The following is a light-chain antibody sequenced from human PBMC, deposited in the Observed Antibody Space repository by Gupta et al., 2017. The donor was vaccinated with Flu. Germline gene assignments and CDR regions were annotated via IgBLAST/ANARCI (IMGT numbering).Light chain of an antibody. CDR1: QGIGND. Sequence: PASLSASVGERVTITCQASQGIGNDLEGYQQKTGRDPKSLINDAANMETGGTSRCSGSGSGTDVTFTISSLQPEEIATEYYRQYDNLSPTFGGGTKVEV. CDR3: RQYDNLSPT. CDR2: DAA. J-gene: IGKJ4*01. V-gene: IGKV1-33*01.